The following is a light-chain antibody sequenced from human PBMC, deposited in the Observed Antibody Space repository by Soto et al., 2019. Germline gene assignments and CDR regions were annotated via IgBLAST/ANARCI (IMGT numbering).Light chain of an antibody. CDR1: SSDVGEVNY. Sequence: QSALTQPPSASGSPGQSVTITCSGTSSDVGEVNYVSWYQQHPGKVPKLILYEVSKRPSGVPDRFSGSRSGNTASLTVSGLQAEDEADYYCSSFAGSPVVFGGGTKVTVL. CDR3: SSFAGSPVV. J-gene: IGLJ2*01. V-gene: IGLV2-8*01. CDR2: EVS.